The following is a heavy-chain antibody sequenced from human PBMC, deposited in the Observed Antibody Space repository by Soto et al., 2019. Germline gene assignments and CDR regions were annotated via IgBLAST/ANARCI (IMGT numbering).Heavy chain of an antibody. CDR3: TRHFDGDVRIDD. V-gene: IGHV3-73*01. CDR2: IRSKTDNYAT. Sequence: GGSLRLSCAASGFTFSDSTLHWIRQASGKGLEWLGRIRSKTDNYATAYAASVNGRFTISRDDSKNTAYLEMNSLKTEDTAVYYCTRHFDGDVRIDDWGQGTLVTVSS. J-gene: IGHJ4*02. CDR1: GFTFSDST. D-gene: IGHD4-17*01.